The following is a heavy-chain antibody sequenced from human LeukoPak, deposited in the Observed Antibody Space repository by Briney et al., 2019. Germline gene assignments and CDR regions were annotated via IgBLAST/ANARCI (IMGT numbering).Heavy chain of an antibody. CDR2: IYYSGST. J-gene: IGHJ6*02. CDR1: GGSISSYY. CDR3: ARGTYDFWSGYYYYGMDV. D-gene: IGHD3-3*01. Sequence: SETLSLTCTVSGGSISSYYWSWIRQPPGKGLEWIGCIYYSGSTNYNPSLKSRVTISVDTSKNQFSLKLSSVTAADTAVYYCARGTYDFWSGYYYYGMDVWGQGTTVTVSS. V-gene: IGHV4-59*08.